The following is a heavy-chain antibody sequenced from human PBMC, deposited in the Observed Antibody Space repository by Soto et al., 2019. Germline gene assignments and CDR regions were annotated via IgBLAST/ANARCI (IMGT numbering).Heavy chain of an antibody. CDR3: ARGPDDSDVPRWDH. CDR2: INLSGGTT. V-gene: IGHV1-46*02. J-gene: IGHJ4*02. CDR1: GYNFNQYY. D-gene: IGHD4-17*01. Sequence: QVQLVQSGPEVRKPGASVRLSCATSGYNFNQYYIHWVRQAPGQGLEWMGIINLSGGTTEYAHKFRGRVTVTGDTSTRTAYMELSSLTSEDTAGYFCARGPDDSDVPRWDHWGQGTLITVSS.